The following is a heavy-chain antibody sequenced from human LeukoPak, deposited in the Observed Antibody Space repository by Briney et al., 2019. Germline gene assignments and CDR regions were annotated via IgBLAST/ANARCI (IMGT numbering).Heavy chain of an antibody. CDR1: GFTFSNYG. Sequence: GGSLRLSCAASGFTFSNYGMHWVRRAPGKGLEWVALIWYDGTNENYADSVKGRFTISRDNSKNILYLQMNSLRAEDTAVYYCARDNWRDWGQGTLVSVSS. V-gene: IGHV3-33*01. D-gene: IGHD1-1*01. CDR3: ARDNWRD. J-gene: IGHJ4*02. CDR2: IWYDGTNE.